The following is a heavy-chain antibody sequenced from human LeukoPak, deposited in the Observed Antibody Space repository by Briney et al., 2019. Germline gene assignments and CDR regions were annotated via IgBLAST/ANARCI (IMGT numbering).Heavy chain of an antibody. CDR1: GYTLTELS. J-gene: IGHJ5*02. CDR2: FDPEDGKT. Sequence: ASVKVSCKVSGYTLTELSMHWVRQAPGKGLEWMGGFDPEDGKTIYAQKFQGRVTMTEDTSTDTAYMELSSLGSEDTAMYYCATVITISRFDPWGQGTLVTVSS. D-gene: IGHD3-3*01. V-gene: IGHV1-24*01. CDR3: ATVITISRFDP.